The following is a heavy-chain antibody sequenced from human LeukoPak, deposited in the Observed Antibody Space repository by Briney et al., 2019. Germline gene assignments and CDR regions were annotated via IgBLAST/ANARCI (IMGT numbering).Heavy chain of an antibody. CDR2: ISWNSGSI. CDR1: GFTFDDYA. J-gene: IGHJ6*02. Sequence: GGSLRLSCAASGFTFDDYAMHWVRQAPGKGLEWVSGISWNSGSIGYADSVKGRFTISRDNAKNSLYLQMNSLRAEDTAVYYCAKGGKPYGMDVWGQGTTVTVSS. V-gene: IGHV3-9*01. CDR3: AKGGKPYGMDV.